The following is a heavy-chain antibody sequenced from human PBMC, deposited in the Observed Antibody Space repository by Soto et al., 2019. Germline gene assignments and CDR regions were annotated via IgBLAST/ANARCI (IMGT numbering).Heavy chain of an antibody. CDR3: ARVSNGWLLEYYYYYYGMDV. J-gene: IGHJ6*02. CDR2: MNPNSGNT. CDR1: GYTFTSYD. Sequence: ASVKVSCKASGYTFTSYDINWVRQATGQGLEWMGWMNPNSGNTGYAQKFQGRVTMTRNTSISTAYMELSSLRSEDTAVYYCARVSNGWLLEYYYYYYGMDVWGQGTTVTVSS. V-gene: IGHV1-8*01. D-gene: IGHD3-22*01.